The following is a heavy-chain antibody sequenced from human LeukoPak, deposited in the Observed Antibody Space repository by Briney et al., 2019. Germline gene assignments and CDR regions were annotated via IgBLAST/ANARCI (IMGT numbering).Heavy chain of an antibody. CDR2: MNPNSGNT. CDR3: ARYDSGHSSIDY. J-gene: IGHJ4*02. V-gene: IGHV1-8*01. Sequence: ASVKVSCKASGYTFTSYDINWVRQATGQGLEWMGWMNPNSGNTGYAQKFQGRVTMTRNTSISTAYMELSSLRSEDTAVYYCARYDSGHSSIDYWGQGTLVTVSS. CDR1: GYTFTSYD. D-gene: IGHD3-22*01.